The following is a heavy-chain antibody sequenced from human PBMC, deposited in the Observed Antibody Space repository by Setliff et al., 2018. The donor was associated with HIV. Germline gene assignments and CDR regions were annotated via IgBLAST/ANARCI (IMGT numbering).Heavy chain of an antibody. CDR2: ISGNGGST. CDR3: AKAGPGDWYFDL. V-gene: IGHV3-23*01. Sequence: PGGSLRLSCAASGFTFINYAMSWVRQPPGKGLEWVSTISGNGGSTTYADSVKGRFTISRDNYQNTLYVQMNILRVEDTAIYYCAKAGPGDWYFDLWGRGTLVTVSS. CDR1: GFTFINYA. D-gene: IGHD3-10*01. J-gene: IGHJ2*01.